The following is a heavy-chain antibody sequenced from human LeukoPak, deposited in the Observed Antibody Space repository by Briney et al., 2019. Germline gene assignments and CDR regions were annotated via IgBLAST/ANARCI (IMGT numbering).Heavy chain of an antibody. CDR3: ARAPARRAEYFQH. V-gene: IGHV4-59*01. CDR1: GGSISSYY. J-gene: IGHJ1*01. CDR2: IYYSGST. Sequence: SETLSLTCTVSGGSISSYYWSWIRQPPGKGLEWIGYIYYSGSTNYNPSLKSRVTISVDTSKNQFSLKLSSVTAADTAVYYCARAPARRAEYFQHWGQGTLVTVSS.